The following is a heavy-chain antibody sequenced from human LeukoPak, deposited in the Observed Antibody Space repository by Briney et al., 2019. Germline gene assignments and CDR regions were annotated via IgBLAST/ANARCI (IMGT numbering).Heavy chain of an antibody. CDR2: INPNSGGT. CDR1: GYTFTGYY. Sequence: GASVKVSCKASGYTFTGYYMHWVRQAPGQGLEWMGWINPNSGGTNYAQKFQGRVTMTRDTSISTAYMELSRLRSDDTAVYYCARVVTMVRGFHPSALGYWGQGTLVTVSS. D-gene: IGHD3-10*01. V-gene: IGHV1-2*02. J-gene: IGHJ4*02. CDR3: ARVVTMVRGFHPSALGY.